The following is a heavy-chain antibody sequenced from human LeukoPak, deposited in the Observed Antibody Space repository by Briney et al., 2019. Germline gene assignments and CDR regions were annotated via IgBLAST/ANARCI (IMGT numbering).Heavy chain of an antibody. CDR3: ERQDYYYDSSGYFDAFDI. J-gene: IGHJ3*02. D-gene: IGHD3-22*01. CDR1: GGSISSSSYY. V-gene: IGHV4-39*01. Sequence: PSETLSLNCTGSGGSISSSSYYWGWIRQPPGKVLEWIGRIYYSGSTYYNPSLKSRVTISVDTSKNQFSLKLSSVTAADTAVYYCERQDYYYDSSGYFDAFDIWGQGTMVTVSS. CDR2: IYYSGST.